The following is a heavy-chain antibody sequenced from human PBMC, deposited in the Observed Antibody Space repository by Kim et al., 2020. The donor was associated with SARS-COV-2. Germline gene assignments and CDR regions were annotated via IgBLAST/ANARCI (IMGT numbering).Heavy chain of an antibody. V-gene: IGHV1-69*13. D-gene: IGHD3-3*01. CDR1: GGTFSSYA. CDR2: IIPIFGTA. CDR3: AREKKNYDFWSGYYPKGGYEGDGMDV. J-gene: IGHJ6*02. Sequence: SVKVSCKASGGTFSSYAISWVRQAPGRGLEWMGGIIPIFGTANYAQKFQGRVTITADESTSTAYMELSSLRSEDTAVYYCAREKKNYDFWSGYYPKGGYEGDGMDVWGQGTTVTVSS.